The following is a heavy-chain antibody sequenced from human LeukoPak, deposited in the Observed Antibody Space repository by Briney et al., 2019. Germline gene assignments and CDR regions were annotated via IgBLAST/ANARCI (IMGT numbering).Heavy chain of an antibody. CDR3: ARRRAADGTFDP. D-gene: IGHD6-13*01. Sequence: ASVKVSCKASGYTFTGYYMHWVRQAPGQGLEWMGRINPNSGGTNYAQKFQGRVTMTRDTSISTAYMELSRLRSDDTAVYYCARRRAADGTFDPWGQGTLVTVSS. J-gene: IGHJ5*02. V-gene: IGHV1-2*06. CDR2: INPNSGGT. CDR1: GYTFTGYY.